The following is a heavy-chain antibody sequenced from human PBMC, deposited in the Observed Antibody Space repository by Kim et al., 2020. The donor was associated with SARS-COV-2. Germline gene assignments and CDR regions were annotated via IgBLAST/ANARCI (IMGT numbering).Heavy chain of an antibody. V-gene: IGHV4-39*01. CDR1: GGSISSSSYY. Sequence: SETLSLTCTVSGGSISSSSYYWGWIRQPPGKGLEWIGSIYYSGSTYYNPSLKSRVTISVDTSKNQFSLKLSSVTAADTAVYYCARHGSWATLLWFGELSAAFDIWGQGTMVTVSS. D-gene: IGHD3-10*01. CDR3: ARHGSWATLLWFGELSAAFDI. J-gene: IGHJ3*02. CDR2: IYYSGST.